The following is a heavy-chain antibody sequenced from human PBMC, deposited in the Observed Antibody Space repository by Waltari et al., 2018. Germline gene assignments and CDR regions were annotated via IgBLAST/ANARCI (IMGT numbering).Heavy chain of an antibody. CDR2: IIPIFGTA. D-gene: IGHD3-16*01. J-gene: IGHJ3*02. V-gene: IGHV1-69*13. CDR1: GGTFSSHA. CDR3: ASIGFEVVARYAFDI. Sequence: QLVQSGDEVTKHGSSVQVSYKGSGGTFSSHAISWFRQAPGQGLEWMGGIIPIFGTANYAQKFQGRVTITADESTSTAYMELSSLRSEDTAVYYCASIGFEVVARYAFDIWGQGTMVTVSS.